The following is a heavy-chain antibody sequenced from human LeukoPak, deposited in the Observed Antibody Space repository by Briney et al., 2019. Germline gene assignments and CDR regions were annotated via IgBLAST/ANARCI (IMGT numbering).Heavy chain of an antibody. V-gene: IGHV5-51*01. D-gene: IGHD3-3*01. CDR1: GSTFSSYW. J-gene: IGHJ4*02. CDR2: IYPGDSDT. Sequence: GESLKISCKGSGSTFSSYWIGWVRQMPGKGLEWMGIIYPGDSDTRYSPSLQGQVTISVDTSIGTAYLQWSSLKASDTAIYYCARQNDFRLDYWGQGTLVTVSS. CDR3: ARQNDFRLDY.